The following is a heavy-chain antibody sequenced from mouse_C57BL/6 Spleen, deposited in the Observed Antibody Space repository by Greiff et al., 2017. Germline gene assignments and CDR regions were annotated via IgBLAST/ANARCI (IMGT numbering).Heavy chain of an antibody. CDR1: GYTFTSYW. V-gene: IGHV1-55*01. D-gene: IGHD2-4*01. CDR3: ATSDYGYAMDY. CDR2: IYPGSGST. J-gene: IGHJ4*01. Sequence: QVQLQQPGAELVKPGASVKMSCKASGYTFTSYWITWVKQRPGQGLEWIGDIYPGSGSTNYNEKFKSKATLTVDTSSSTAYMQLSSLTSEDAAVYYCATSDYGYAMDYWGQGTSVTVSS.